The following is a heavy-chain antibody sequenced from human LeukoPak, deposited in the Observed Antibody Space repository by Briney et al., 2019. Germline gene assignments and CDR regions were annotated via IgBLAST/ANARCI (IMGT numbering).Heavy chain of an antibody. Sequence: GGSLRLSCAASGFTFSSYAMSWVRQAPGKGLEWVSGISWNSGSIGYADSVKGRFTISRDNAKNSLYLQMNSLRAEDTALYYCAKVRDVVVPAAAFDYWGQGTLVTVSS. CDR3: AKVRDVVVPAAAFDY. D-gene: IGHD2-2*01. V-gene: IGHV3-9*01. J-gene: IGHJ4*02. CDR1: GFTFSSYA. CDR2: ISWNSGSI.